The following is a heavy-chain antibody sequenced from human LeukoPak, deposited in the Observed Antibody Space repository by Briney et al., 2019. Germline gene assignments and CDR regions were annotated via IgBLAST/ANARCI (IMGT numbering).Heavy chain of an antibody. CDR2: ISDSSSTI. D-gene: IGHD1-1*01. CDR1: GFTFSIYS. Sequence: GGSLRLSCAASGFTFSIYSMNWVRQAPGKGLEWVSYISDSSSTIYYTDSVKGRFTISRDNAKSSLYLQMNSLRAEDTAVYYCAKDRVRNFDYRGQGTLVTVSS. V-gene: IGHV3-48*01. CDR3: AKDRVRNFDY. J-gene: IGHJ4*02.